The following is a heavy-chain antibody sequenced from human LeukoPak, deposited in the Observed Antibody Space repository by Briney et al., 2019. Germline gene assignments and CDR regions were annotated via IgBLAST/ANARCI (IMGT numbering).Heavy chain of an antibody. V-gene: IGHV4-59*08. Sequence: PSETLSPTRNVSGGSMSPYPWGWVRPPPGKGLEWTGYIYYSGSTNYNPSLKSRVTISVDTSKNQFSLKLSSVTAADTAIYYCARAVSGRFDYWGQGTLVTVSS. CDR3: ARAVSGRFDY. CDR2: IYYSGST. D-gene: IGHD6-19*01. J-gene: IGHJ4*02. CDR1: GGSMSPYP.